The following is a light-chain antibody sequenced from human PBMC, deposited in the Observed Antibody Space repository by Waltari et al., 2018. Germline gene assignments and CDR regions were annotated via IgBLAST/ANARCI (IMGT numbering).Light chain of an antibody. CDR3: SSRELSGHVV. CDR2: GKN. CDR1: ILRTYY. J-gene: IGLJ2*01. V-gene: IGLV3-19*01. Sequence: SSDLTQDPDVSVALGQTVRIKCHGDILRTYYGTWCRQKPGQAPELVIYGKNNLPSGIPDRFSASSSENTASLIITGAQAEDEADYYCSSRELSGHVVFGGGTRLTVL.